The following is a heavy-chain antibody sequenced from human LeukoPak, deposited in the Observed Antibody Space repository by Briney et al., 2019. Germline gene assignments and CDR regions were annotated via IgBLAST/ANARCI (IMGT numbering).Heavy chain of an antibody. J-gene: IGHJ3*02. CDR1: GYTFTGYY. D-gene: IGHD3-9*01. Sequence: ASVKVSCKASGYTFTGYYMHWVRQAPGQGLEWMGWISAYNGNTNYAQKLQGRVTMTTDTSTSTAYMELRSLRSDDTAVYYCARGYYDILTGEAFDAFDIWGQGTMVTVSS. CDR3: ARGYYDILTGEAFDAFDI. CDR2: ISAYNGNT. V-gene: IGHV1-18*04.